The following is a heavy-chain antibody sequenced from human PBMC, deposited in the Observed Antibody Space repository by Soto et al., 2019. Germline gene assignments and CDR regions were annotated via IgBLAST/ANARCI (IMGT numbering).Heavy chain of an antibody. CDR1: GGSISSSSYY. V-gene: IGHV4-39*01. D-gene: IGHD4-4*01. Sequence: SQTLSLTCTVSGGSISSSSYYWGWIRQPPGKGLEWIGSIYYSGSTYYNPSLKSRVTISVDTSKDQFSLKLSSVTAADTAVYYCARQVLSAHDYSNNWFDPWGQGTLVTVSS. CDR3: ARQVLSAHDYSNNWFDP. J-gene: IGHJ5*02. CDR2: IYYSGST.